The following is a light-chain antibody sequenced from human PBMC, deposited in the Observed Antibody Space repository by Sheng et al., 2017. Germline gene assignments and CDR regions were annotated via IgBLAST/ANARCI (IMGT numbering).Light chain of an antibody. V-gene: IGKV3-20*01. CDR2: GAS. Sequence: EIVLTQSPGTLSLSPGERATLSCRASQSVSSSYLAWYQQKPGQAPRLLIYGASSRATGIPDRFSGSGSGTDFTLTISRLEPEDFAVYYCQQSSDTLTFGGGTKVEIK. CDR1: QSVSSSY. J-gene: IGKJ4*01. CDR3: QQSSDTLT.